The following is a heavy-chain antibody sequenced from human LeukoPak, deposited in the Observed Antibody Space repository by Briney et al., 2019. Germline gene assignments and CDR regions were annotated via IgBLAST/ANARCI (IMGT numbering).Heavy chain of an antibody. D-gene: IGHD1-26*01. CDR2: IYYSGST. CDR1: GGSISSYY. V-gene: IGHV4-59*08. Sequence: PSETLSLTCTVSGGSISSYYWSWVRQPPGKGLEWIGYIYYSGSTNYNPSLKSRVTISVDTSKNQFSLKLSSVTAADTAVYYCARRRARGELLWGQGTLVTVSS. J-gene: IGHJ4*02. CDR3: ARRRARGELL.